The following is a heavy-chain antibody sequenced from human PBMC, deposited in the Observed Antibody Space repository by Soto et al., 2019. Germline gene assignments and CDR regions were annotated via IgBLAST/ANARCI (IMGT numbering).Heavy chain of an antibody. CDR1: GYTFTSYG. J-gene: IGHJ4*02. V-gene: IGHV1-18*01. CDR3: ARASYGDY. CDR2: SSAHHGNT. Sequence: QVHLVQSGAQVKKPGASVKVSCKASGYTFTSYGITWGRQAPGQGLEWMGGSSAHHGNTDYAQKLQGRVIVTRDTSTNTACMERRSLISDDTAVYYCARASYGDYWGQGALVTVSS. D-gene: IGHD3-10*01.